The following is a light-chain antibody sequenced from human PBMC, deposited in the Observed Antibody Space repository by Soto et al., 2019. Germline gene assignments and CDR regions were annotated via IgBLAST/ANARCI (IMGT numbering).Light chain of an antibody. CDR1: QSISSW. V-gene: IGKV1-5*01. Sequence: DIQMTQSPSTLSASVGDRVTITCRASQSISSWLAWYQQKPGKAPKLLIYDALSLETGVPSRFSGSGSGTEFTLSISSLQPDDFATQYCQQYNSYSGTFGQGTKLEIK. CDR2: DAL. J-gene: IGKJ2*01. CDR3: QQYNSYSGT.